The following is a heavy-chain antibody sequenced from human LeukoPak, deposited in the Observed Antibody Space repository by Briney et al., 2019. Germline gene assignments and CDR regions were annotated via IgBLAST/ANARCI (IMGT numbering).Heavy chain of an antibody. CDR2: IKPDGSDK. D-gene: IGHD6-6*01. J-gene: IGHJ4*02. V-gene: IGHV3-7*01. CDR3: ARLGSSPFFDY. Sequence: GGSLRLSCAASGFTFSSYWMSWVRQAPGKGLEGLANIKPDGSDKYYVDSVKGRFTISRDNARNSLYLQMNSLTGEDTAVYYCARLGSSPFFDYWGQGILVIVSS. CDR1: GFTFSSYW.